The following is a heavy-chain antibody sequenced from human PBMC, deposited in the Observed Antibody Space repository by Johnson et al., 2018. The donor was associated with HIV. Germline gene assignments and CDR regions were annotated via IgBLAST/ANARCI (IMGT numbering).Heavy chain of an antibody. V-gene: IGHV3-74*02. CDR3: TTAAAAPYAFDI. CDR2: ISNDGSST. D-gene: IGHD6-13*01. J-gene: IGHJ3*02. Sequence: VQLVESGGGLVQPGGSRRLSCAASGFTFSSHWMHWVRQAPGKGLVWVSRISNDGSSTNYADSVKGRFAISRDNAENTLYLQMNSLKTEDTAVYYCTTAAAAPYAFDIWGQGTMVTVSS. CDR1: GFTFSSHW.